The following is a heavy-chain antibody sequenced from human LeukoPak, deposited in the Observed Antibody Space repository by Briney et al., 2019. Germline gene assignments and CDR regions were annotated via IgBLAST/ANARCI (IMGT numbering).Heavy chain of an antibody. V-gene: IGHV4-59*08. Sequence: PSETLSLTCTVSGGSISSYYWSWIRQPPGKGLEWIGYIYYSGSTNYTPSLKSRVTISVDTPKNQFSLKLSSVTAADTAVYYCARLYSYGPFDYWGQGTLVTVSS. CDR1: GGSISSYY. D-gene: IGHD5-18*01. J-gene: IGHJ4*02. CDR3: ARLYSYGPFDY. CDR2: IYYSGST.